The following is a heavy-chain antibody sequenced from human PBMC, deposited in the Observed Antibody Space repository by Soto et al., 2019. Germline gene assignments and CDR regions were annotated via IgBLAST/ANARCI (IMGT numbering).Heavy chain of an antibody. J-gene: IGHJ4*02. D-gene: IGHD2-8*02. V-gene: IGHV3-30*18. CDR1: GITLSSYG. Sequence: QVQLVESGGGVVQPGRSLRLSCAASGITLSSYGMHWVRQAPGKWLEWVAGTSSDGSNKYCADSVKGRFTISRDNSENTLYLQMKSLRDEDTAVYYCAKERGTEWGLKNYYFDYWGQGALVTVSS. CDR2: TSSDGSNK. CDR3: AKERGTEWGLKNYYFDY.